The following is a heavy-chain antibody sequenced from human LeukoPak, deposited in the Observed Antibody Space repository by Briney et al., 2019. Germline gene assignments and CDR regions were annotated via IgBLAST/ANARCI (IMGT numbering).Heavy chain of an antibody. CDR2: IYYSGST. V-gene: IGHV4-59*01. D-gene: IGHD2-2*01. CDR1: GGSISSYY. J-gene: IGHJ3*02. Sequence: SETLSLTCTVSGGSISSYYWSWIRQPPGKGLEWIGYIYYSGSTNYNPSLKSRVTISVDTSKNQFSLKLSSVTAADTAVYYCARGPHCSSTSCSIAGAFDIWGQGTMVTVSS. CDR3: ARGPHCSSTSCSIAGAFDI.